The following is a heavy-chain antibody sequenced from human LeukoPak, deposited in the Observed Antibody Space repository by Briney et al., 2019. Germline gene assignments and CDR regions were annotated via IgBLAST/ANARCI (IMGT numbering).Heavy chain of an antibody. V-gene: IGHV1-46*01. D-gene: IGHD2-2*03. Sequence: ASVKVSCKASGYKFTSYYIHWVRQAPGQGLEWMGIINPTSGDTVFAQKFQGRVTMTRDTSTSTVYMELSSLRSDDTAVYYCATALDIVVVPAAQGAFDIWGQGTMVTVSS. J-gene: IGHJ3*02. CDR3: ATALDIVVVPAAQGAFDI. CDR2: INPTSGDT. CDR1: GYKFTSYY.